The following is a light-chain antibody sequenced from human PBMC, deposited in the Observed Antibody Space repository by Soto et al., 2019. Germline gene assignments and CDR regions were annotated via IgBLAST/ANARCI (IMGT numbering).Light chain of an antibody. CDR1: QSISTY. J-gene: IGKJ5*01. V-gene: IGKV1-39*01. CDR3: QQAYSTPRLT. Sequence: DIMLTQSPSSLSASVGDRVTITCRASQSISTYLNWYQQKPGTAPKLLIYAASSLQSGVPSRFSGSGSETDFTLTISSLLPEDFATYHCQQAYSTPRLTFGQGTRLEIK. CDR2: AAS.